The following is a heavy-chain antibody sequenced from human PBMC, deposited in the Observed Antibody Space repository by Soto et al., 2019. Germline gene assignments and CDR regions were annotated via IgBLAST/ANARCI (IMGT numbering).Heavy chain of an antibody. CDR3: ARFAKEENPKVGSWYYFDY. J-gene: IGHJ4*02. V-gene: IGHV4-31*03. CDR1: GGSISSGGYF. Sequence: SDTLSLTCTVSGGSISSGGYFWSWVRQHPGKGLEWIGNIYYSGRTYYNPSLKSRVTISVDTSKNQFSLKLSSVTAADTAVYYCARFAKEENPKVGSWYYFDYWGQGTRVTVSS. D-gene: IGHD6-13*01. CDR2: IYYSGRT.